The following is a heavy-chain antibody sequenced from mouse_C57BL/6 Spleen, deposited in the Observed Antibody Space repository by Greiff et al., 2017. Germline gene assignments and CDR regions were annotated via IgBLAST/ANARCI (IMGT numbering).Heavy chain of an antibody. Sequence: EVQLQQSGAELVRPGASVKLSCTASGFNIKDDYMHWVKQRPEQGLEWIGWIDPENGDTEYASKFQGKATITADTSSNPAYLQLSSLTSEDTAVYYCTTSMVTTPYWGQGTLVTVSA. CDR2: IDPENGDT. CDR1: GFNIKDDY. D-gene: IGHD2-2*01. V-gene: IGHV14-4*01. CDR3: TTSMVTTPY. J-gene: IGHJ3*01.